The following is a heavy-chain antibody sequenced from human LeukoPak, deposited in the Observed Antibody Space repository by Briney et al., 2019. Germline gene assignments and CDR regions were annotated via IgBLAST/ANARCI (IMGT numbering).Heavy chain of an antibody. CDR1: GYTFTGYY. CDR2: INPNTGDT. Sequence: ASMKVSCKASGYTFTGYYMHLVRQAPGQGLEWMGWINPNTGDTNYAQKFQGRVTMTRDTSISTAYMELSSLRSDDTAVYYCARGSFVLGMIVVVITHFDYWGQGTLVTVSS. J-gene: IGHJ4*02. D-gene: IGHD3-22*01. CDR3: ARGSFVLGMIVVVITHFDY. V-gene: IGHV1-2*02.